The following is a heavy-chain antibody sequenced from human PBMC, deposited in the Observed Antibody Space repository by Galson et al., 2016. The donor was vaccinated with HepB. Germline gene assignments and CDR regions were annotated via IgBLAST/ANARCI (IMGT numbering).Heavy chain of an antibody. V-gene: IGHV1-18*01. CDR3: ARDTGDDFNYAMDV. J-gene: IGHJ6*02. CDR2: ISPYNGNT. D-gene: IGHD5-12*01. CDR1: GYTFSTYG. Sequence: SVKVSCKASGYTFSTYGIRWVRQAPGQGPEWMGWISPYNGNTNYAQKFQGRVTMTTDTSTSTAYMELRSLRSDDTAVHYCARDTGDDFNYAMDVWGQGTTVTVSS.